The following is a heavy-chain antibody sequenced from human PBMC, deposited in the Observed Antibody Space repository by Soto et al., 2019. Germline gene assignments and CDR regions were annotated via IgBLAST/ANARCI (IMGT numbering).Heavy chain of an antibody. D-gene: IGHD3-16*02. CDR2: INPTGST. J-gene: IGHJ5*02. CDR1: GGSFIGYY. Sequence: QVRLQQWGAGLLKPSETLSLTCAVYGGSFIGYYWSWIRQPPGKGLEWIGEINPTGSTNYNPSLKSRATILIDTSKNQFPLKLSSVTAADTAMYYCARANGLRLGELSWGGPNWFDPWGQGTLVTVSS. V-gene: IGHV4-34*01. CDR3: ARANGLRLGELSWGGPNWFDP.